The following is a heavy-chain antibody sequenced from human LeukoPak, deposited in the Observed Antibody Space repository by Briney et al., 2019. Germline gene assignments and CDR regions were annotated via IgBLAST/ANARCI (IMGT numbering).Heavy chain of an antibody. V-gene: IGHV4-39*01. CDR2: IYYSGTI. Sequence: SETLSLTCTVSGGSISSTTYYWGWIRQPPGKGLVWIGTIYYSGTISYNPSLKSRVTMSVDTSQNQFSLKLSSVTAADTGVYYCGKQRAGATDYWGQGTLVTVSS. CDR1: GGSISSTTYY. CDR3: GKQRAGATDY. J-gene: IGHJ4*02. D-gene: IGHD1-26*01.